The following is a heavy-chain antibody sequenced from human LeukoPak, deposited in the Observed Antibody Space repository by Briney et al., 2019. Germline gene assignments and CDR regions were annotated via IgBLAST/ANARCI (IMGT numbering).Heavy chain of an antibody. V-gene: IGHV3-21*01. Sequence: ESLRLSCAASGLTLSPNSVNWVRHPPAKGLGWVSSISSTDAYINYADSVNGRFIIFRDNTKNSLYLKMNSLRAEETAVYYCATTYYYGSGSSYSPYFDSWGQGTLVTVSS. CDR3: ATTYYYGSGSSYSPYFDS. CDR1: GLTLSPNS. J-gene: IGHJ4*02. CDR2: ISSTDAYI. D-gene: IGHD3-10*01.